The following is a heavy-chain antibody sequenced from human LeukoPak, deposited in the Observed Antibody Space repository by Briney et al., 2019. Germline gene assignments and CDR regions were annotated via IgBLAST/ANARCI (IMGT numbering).Heavy chain of an antibody. Sequence: SETLSPTCTVSGGSISSYYWNWIRQPPGKGLEWIGYIYYSGSTNYNPSLKSRVTISVDTSKNQFSLKLRSVTAGDTAVYYCARGSGTLIYGMDVWGQGTTVTVSS. V-gene: IGHV4-59*01. CDR1: GGSISSYY. J-gene: IGHJ6*02. CDR2: IYYSGST. CDR3: ARGSGTLIYGMDV. D-gene: IGHD3-10*01.